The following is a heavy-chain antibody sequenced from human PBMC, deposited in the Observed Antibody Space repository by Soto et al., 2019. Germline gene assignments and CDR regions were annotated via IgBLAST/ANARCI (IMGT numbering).Heavy chain of an antibody. CDR2: ISAYNGNT. J-gene: IGHJ1*01. V-gene: IGHV1-18*01. CDR1: GYTFTSYG. Sequence: ASVKVSCKASGYTFTSYGISWVRPAPGQGLEWMGWISAYNGNTNYAQKLQGRVTMTTDTSTSTAYMELRSLRSDDTAVYYCARDHQIYCISTSCLEYFQHWGQGTLVTVSS. D-gene: IGHD2-2*01. CDR3: ARDHQIYCISTSCLEYFQH.